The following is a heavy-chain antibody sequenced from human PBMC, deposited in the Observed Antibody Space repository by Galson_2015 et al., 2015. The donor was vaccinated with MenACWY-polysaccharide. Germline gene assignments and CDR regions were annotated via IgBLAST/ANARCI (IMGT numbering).Heavy chain of an antibody. CDR2: ISSSGSTI. CDR1: GFTFSDYY. V-gene: IGHV3-11*01. CDR3: VRRLTSRCFDY. J-gene: IGHJ4*02. D-gene: IGHD2-8*01. Sequence: SLRLSCAASGFTFSDYYMSWIRQAPGKGLEWVSYISSSGSTISYADSVKGRFTISRDNAQNSLYPQVNSLRAEDTAVYYCVRRLTSRCFDYWGQGTLITVSS.